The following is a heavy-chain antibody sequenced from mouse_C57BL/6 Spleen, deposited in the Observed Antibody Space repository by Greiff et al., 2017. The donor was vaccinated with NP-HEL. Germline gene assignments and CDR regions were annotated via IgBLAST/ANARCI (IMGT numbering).Heavy chain of an antibody. J-gene: IGHJ2*01. V-gene: IGHV1-81*01. D-gene: IGHD1-1*01. CDR3: AREDYYGSI. CDR1: GYTFTSYG. CDR2: IYPRSGNT. Sequence: VKLMESGAELARPGASVKLSCKASGYTFTSYGISWVKQRTGQGLEWIGEIYPRSGNTYYNEKFKGKATLTADKSSSTAYMELRSLTSEDSAVYFCAREDYYGSIWGQGTTLTVSS.